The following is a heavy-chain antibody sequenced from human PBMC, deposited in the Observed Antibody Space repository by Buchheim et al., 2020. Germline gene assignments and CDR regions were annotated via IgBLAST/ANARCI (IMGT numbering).Heavy chain of an antibody. CDR2: INSDGST. CDR1: GFTFTSHW. D-gene: IGHD6-13*01. CDR3: ARDGWGSSWDFDY. Sequence: VQLVESGGGVVQPGRSLRLSCAASGFTFTSHWMHWVRQAPGKGLVWVSRINSDGSTTYADSVKGRFTISRDNAKNTLYLQMNSLRAEDTAVYYCARDGWGSSWDFDYWGQGTL. J-gene: IGHJ4*02. V-gene: IGHV3-74*01.